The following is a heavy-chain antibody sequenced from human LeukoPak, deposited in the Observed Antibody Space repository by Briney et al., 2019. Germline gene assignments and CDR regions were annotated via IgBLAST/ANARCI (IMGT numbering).Heavy chain of an antibody. V-gene: IGHV4-4*07. CDR3: AREALYYDILTGYYRGYYFDY. J-gene: IGHJ4*02. CDR2: IYTSGST. Sequence: SETLSLTCTVSGGSISSYYWSWIRQPAGNRLEWIGRIYTSGSTNYNPSLKSRVTMSVDTSKNQFSLKLSSVTAADTAVYYCAREALYYDILTGYYRGYYFDYWGQGTLVTVSS. CDR1: GGSISSYY. D-gene: IGHD3-9*01.